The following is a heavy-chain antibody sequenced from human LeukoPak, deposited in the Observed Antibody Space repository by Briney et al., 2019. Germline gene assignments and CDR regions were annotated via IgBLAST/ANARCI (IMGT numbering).Heavy chain of an antibody. CDR1: GYTFTSYG. V-gene: IGHV1-18*01. J-gene: IGHJ6*03. CDR3: ARARSPYYYYMDV. Sequence: ASVKVSCKASGYTFTSYGISWVRQAPGQGLEWMGWISAYNGNTNYAQKLQGRVTMTTDTSTSTVYMELRSLRSDDTAVYYCARARSPYYYYMDVWGKGTTVTVSS. CDR2: ISAYNGNT.